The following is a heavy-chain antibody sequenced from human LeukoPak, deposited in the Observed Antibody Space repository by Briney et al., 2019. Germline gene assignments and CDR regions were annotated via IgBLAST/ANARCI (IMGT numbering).Heavy chain of an antibody. CDR2: ISSSSSYI. CDR3: ARDDSSVGESLMDV. V-gene: IGHV3-21*01. CDR1: GFTFSSYS. D-gene: IGHD3-10*01. Sequence: PGGSLRLSCAASGFTFSSYSMNWVRQAPGKGLEWVSSISSSSSYIYYADSVKGRFTISRDNAKNSLYLQMNSLRAEDTAVYYCARDDSSVGESLMDVWGQGTTVTVSS. J-gene: IGHJ6*02.